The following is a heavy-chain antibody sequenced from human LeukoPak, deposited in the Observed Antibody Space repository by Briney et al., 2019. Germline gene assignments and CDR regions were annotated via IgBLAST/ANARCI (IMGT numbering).Heavy chain of an antibody. CDR3: ALTFAVASDY. D-gene: IGHD6-19*01. V-gene: IGHV4-34*01. CDR2: INHSGST. CDR1: GGSFSGYY. J-gene: IGHJ4*02. Sequence: SSETLSLTCAVYGGSFSGYYWSWIRQPPGKGLEWIGEINHSGSTNYNPSLKSRVTISVDTSKNQFSLKLSSVTAADTAVYYCALTFAVASDYWGQGALVTVSS.